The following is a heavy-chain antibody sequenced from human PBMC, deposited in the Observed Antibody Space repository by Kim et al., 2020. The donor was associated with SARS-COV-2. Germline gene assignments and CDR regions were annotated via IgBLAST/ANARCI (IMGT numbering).Heavy chain of an antibody. CDR3: SGYSDSGAHYY. V-gene: IGHV3-73*01. CDR2: ITSKSKSYAT. Sequence: GGSLRLSCAASEVTLSGSTIHWVRQASGNGLEWVGRITSKSKSYATTFAASMKGRFTLSRDDSEKTAYLQMNSLQTEDTAVYYCSGYSDSGAHYYCRQGT. D-gene: IGHD3-10*01. J-gene: IGHJ4*02. CDR1: EVTLSGST.